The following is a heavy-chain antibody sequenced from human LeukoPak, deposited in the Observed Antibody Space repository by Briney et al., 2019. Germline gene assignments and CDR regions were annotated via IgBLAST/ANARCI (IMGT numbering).Heavy chain of an antibody. CDR2: INPNSGGT. CDR3: TRPYYDFWSGYADNWFDP. J-gene: IGHJ5*02. Sequence: GASVKVSCKASGYTFTGYYMHWVRQAPGQGLEWMGWINPNSGGTNYAQKFQGRVTMTRDTSISTAYMKLSRLRSDDTAVYYCTRPYYDFWSGYADNWFDPWGQGTLVTVSS. D-gene: IGHD3-3*01. CDR1: GYTFTGYY. V-gene: IGHV1-2*02.